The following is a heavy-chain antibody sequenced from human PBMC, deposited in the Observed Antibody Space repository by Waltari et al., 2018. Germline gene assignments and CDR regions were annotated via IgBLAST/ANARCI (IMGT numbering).Heavy chain of an antibody. CDR2: IYSGVST. J-gene: IGHJ6*03. D-gene: IGHD2-15*01. CDR1: GFTVSNNY. CDR3: VTHDHDSTNFFYYYMDV. V-gene: IGHV3-53*02. Sequence: EVQVVETGGGLIQPGGSLRRSCAPSGFTVSNNYMSWVRQAPGKGLGWVSVIYSGVSTYYADSVKGRFTISRDNSKNTLYLQMNSLRVEDTAVYHCVTHDHDSTNFFYYYMDVWGKGTTVTVSS.